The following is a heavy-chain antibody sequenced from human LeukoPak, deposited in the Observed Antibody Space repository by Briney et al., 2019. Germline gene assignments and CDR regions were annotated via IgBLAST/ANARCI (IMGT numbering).Heavy chain of an antibody. V-gene: IGHV3-7*03. CDR3: TTSYTSLTDY. CDR2: INQDGSEK. CDR1: GFSGFTVNSYW. J-gene: IGHJ4*02. D-gene: IGHD2-2*01. Sequence: GGSLRLSCAASGFSGFTVNSYWISWVRQAPGKGLEWLANINQDGSEKFYVDSVKGRFTMSRDYAKNSLYLQMNSLRADDTAVYYCTTSYTSLTDYWGQGTLVTVSS.